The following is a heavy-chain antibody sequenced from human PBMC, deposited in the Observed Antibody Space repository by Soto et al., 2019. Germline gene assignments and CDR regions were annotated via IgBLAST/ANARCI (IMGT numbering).Heavy chain of an antibody. Sequence: GASVKVSCKTSGYTFSNYGITWARQAPGQPLEWLGWISLYSDGTNYAQKFQGRVSMTTDTSTTTAYVELRSLRSDDTAVYYCARVVPGAEAWFGPWGQGTLVTVSS. CDR2: ISLYSDGT. J-gene: IGHJ5*02. CDR1: GYTFSNYG. D-gene: IGHD2-2*01. V-gene: IGHV1-18*01. CDR3: ARVVPGAEAWFGP.